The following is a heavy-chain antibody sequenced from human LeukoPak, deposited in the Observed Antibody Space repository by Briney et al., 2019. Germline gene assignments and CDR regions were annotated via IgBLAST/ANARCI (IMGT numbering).Heavy chain of an antibody. V-gene: IGHV3-43*01. CDR1: GFTFDDYT. J-gene: IGHJ4*02. CDR2: ISWDGGST. Sequence: GGSLRLSCAASGFTFDDYTMHWVRHAPGKGLEWVSLISWDGGSTYYADSVKGRFTISRDNSKNSLYLQMNSLRTEDTALYYCAKGRDGYFPFDYWGQGTLVTVSS. CDR3: AKGRDGYFPFDY. D-gene: IGHD5-24*01.